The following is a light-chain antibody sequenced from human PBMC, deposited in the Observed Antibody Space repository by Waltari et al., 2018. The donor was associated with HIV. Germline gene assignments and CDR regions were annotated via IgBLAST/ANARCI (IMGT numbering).Light chain of an antibody. CDR1: SGHLGNYTF. J-gene: IGLJ3*02. Sequence: QSALTPPRSVSGSPGQSVTISCTGTSGHLGNYTFFSWYQHHPGTAPKLIIYDVTKRPSGVPDRFSGSKSANTASLTISGLRADDEADYYCCAYAGGWVFGGGTKVTVL. CDR3: CAYAGGWV. V-gene: IGLV2-11*01. CDR2: DVT.